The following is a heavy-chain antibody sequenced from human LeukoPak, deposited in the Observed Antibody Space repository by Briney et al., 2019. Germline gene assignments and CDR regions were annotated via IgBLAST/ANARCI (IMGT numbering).Heavy chain of an antibody. CDR3: AKDTTPLASYFDY. Sequence: GRSLRLSCAASGFTFDDYAMHWVRQAPGKGLEWVSGISWNSGSIGYADSVKGRFTISRDNAKNSLYLQMSSLRAEDMALYYCAKDTTPLASYFDYWGQGTLVTVSS. CDR1: GFTFDDYA. V-gene: IGHV3-9*03. D-gene: IGHD5-12*01. CDR2: ISWNSGSI. J-gene: IGHJ4*02.